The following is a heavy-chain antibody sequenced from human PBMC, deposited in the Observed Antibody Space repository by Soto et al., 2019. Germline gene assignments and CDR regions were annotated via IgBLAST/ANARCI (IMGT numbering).Heavy chain of an antibody. V-gene: IGHV3-23*01. Sequence: PGGSLRLSCAASESTFSSNAMSWARQAPGKGLEWVSAISGSGGSTYYADSVKGRFTISRDNSKNTLYLQMNSLRAEDTAVYYCAKTPSSTIWGRLDYWGQGTLVTVSS. CDR3: AKTPSSTIWGRLDY. CDR2: ISGSGGST. CDR1: ESTFSSNA. D-gene: IGHD3-3*01. J-gene: IGHJ4*02.